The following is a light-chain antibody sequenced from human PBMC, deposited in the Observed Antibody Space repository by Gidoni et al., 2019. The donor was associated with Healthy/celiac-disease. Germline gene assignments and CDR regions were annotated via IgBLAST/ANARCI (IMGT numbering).Light chain of an antibody. CDR3: QQYGSSPRT. CDR1: QSVSSSY. CDR2: GAS. V-gene: IGKV3-20*01. J-gene: IGKJ2*02. Sequence: EIVLTQSPGTLSLSPGERSTLSCRARQSVSSSYLAWYQQKPGQAPRILIYGASTRATCVPDRFSGSGSGTAFTLPISRLEPEDFAVYYCQQYGSSPRTFGQGTKLEIK.